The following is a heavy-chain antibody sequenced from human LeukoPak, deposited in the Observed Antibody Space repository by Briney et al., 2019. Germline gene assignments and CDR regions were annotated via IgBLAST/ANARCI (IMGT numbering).Heavy chain of an antibody. D-gene: IGHD4-23*01. V-gene: IGHV4-34*01. CDR1: GGSFSGTY. J-gene: IGHJ4*02. Sequence: SETLSLTCAVYGGSFSGTYSSWIRQPPGKGLEWIGEINHNRSTTYNPSLKSRVTISVDTSKNQSSLKLSSVTAADTAVYYCARGGFLVVTSLDYWGQGTLVTVSS. CDR3: ARGGFLVVTSLDY. CDR2: INHNRST.